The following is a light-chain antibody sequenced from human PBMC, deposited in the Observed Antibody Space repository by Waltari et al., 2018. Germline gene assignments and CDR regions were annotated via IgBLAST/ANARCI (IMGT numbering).Light chain of an antibody. J-gene: IGKJ2*01. CDR3: QQRSNWTPHT. CDR1: QSVGTY. Sequence: EIVLTQSPGTLSLSPGETATLSCRASQSVGTYLAWYQQKPGLAPRLLIFDASNTATGIPDRFRGSGSGTDFTLTISSLEPEDFAVYYCQQRSNWTPHTFGQGARLEIK. CDR2: DAS. V-gene: IGKV3-11*01.